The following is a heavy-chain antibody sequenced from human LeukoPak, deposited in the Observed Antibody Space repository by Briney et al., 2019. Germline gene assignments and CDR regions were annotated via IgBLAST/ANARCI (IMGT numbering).Heavy chain of an antibody. CDR3: ARGWQLGGDLGDAFDI. D-gene: IGHD2-21*01. CDR2: IIPIFGTT. CDR1: GGTFSSYT. J-gene: IGHJ3*02. Sequence: SVKVSCKTSGGTFSSYTITWVRQAPGQGLEWLGGIIPIFGTTNYAQKFQGRVTITADESTSTAYMELSSLRSEDTAVYYCARGWQLGGDLGDAFDIWGQGTMVTVSS. V-gene: IGHV1-69*13.